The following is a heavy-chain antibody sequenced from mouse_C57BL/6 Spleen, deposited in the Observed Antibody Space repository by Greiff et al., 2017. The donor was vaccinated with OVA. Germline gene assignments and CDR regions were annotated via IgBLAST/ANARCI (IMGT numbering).Heavy chain of an antibody. V-gene: IGHV1-4*01. D-gene: IGHD1-1*01. J-gene: IGHJ2*01. Sequence: QVQLQQSGAELARPGASVKMSCKASGYTFTSYTMHWVKQRPGQGLEWIGYINPSSGYTKYNQKFKDKATLTADKSSSPAYMQLSSLTSEDSAVYFCARYGSPFDYWGQGTTLTVSS. CDR3: ARYGSPFDY. CDR1: GYTFTSYT. CDR2: INPSSGYT.